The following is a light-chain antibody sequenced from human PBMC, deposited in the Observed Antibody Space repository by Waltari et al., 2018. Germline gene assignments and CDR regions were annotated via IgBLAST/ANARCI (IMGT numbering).Light chain of an antibody. CDR2: HAS. CDR1: QTINSD. Sequence: DIQMTQSPASLSASVGDRVAITCRASQTINSDLNWYQQKSGKAPNLLIYHASTLQDGVPSKFSGSGSGTHFTLTINNLQPEDIATYFCQQTSRIRLTFGGGTKVEV. CDR3: QQTSRIRLT. J-gene: IGKJ4*01. V-gene: IGKV1-39*01.